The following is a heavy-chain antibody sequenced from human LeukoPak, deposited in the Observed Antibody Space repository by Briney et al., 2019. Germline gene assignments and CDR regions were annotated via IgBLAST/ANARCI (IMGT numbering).Heavy chain of an antibody. Sequence: TGGSLRLSCAASGFTVSSNYMSWVRQAPGKGLEWVSVIYSGGSTYYADSVKGRFTISRDNSKNTLYLQMNSLRAEDTAVYYCARDAGGVLIHLTPFDYWGQGTLVTVSS. CDR1: GFTVSSNY. D-gene: IGHD3-16*01. J-gene: IGHJ4*02. CDR2: IYSGGST. V-gene: IGHV3-53*01. CDR3: ARDAGGVLIHLTPFDY.